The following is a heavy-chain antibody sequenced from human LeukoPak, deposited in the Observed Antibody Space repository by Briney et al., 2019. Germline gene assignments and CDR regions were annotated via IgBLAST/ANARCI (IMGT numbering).Heavy chain of an antibody. D-gene: IGHD2-21*02. CDR3: ARYVDVTGRGGNWFDP. J-gene: IGHJ5*02. Sequence: GGSLRLSCAVSGFTVSTNYMSWVRQAPGKGLEWVSIIYSVGTTYYADSLKGGFTISRDNSKNTVYLQMDSLRAEDTAIYYCARYVDVTGRGGNWFDPWGQGTLVTVSS. CDR2: IYSVGTT. CDR1: GFTVSTNY. V-gene: IGHV3-66*01.